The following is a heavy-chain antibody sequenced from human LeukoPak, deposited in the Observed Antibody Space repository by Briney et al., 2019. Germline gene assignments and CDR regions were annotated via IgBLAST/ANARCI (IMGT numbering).Heavy chain of an antibody. J-gene: IGHJ6*03. CDR2: IDHSGNT. CDR3: ARVFDSGSQAYFYYMDV. D-gene: IGHD3-10*01. CDR1: GGSFSGYY. V-gene: IGHV4-34*01. Sequence: TSSETLSLTCAVYGGSFSGYYWSWIRQPPGKGLEWIGEIDHSGNTNSNPSLKSRVTMSVDTSKNQFSLKLSSVTAADTAVYYCARVFDSGSQAYFYYMDVWGKGTTVTIFS.